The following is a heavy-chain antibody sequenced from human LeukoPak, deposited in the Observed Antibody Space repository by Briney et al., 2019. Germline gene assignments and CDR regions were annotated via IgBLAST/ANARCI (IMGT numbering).Heavy chain of an antibody. CDR2: ISYDGSNK. Sequence: GGSLRLSCAASGFTFSSYAMHWVRQAPGKGLEWVAVISYDGSNKYYADSVKGRFTISRDNSKNTLYLQMNSLRAEDTAVYCCARSRIGVEDYWGQGTLVTVSS. J-gene: IGHJ4*02. V-gene: IGHV3-30-3*01. CDR3: ARSRIGVEDY. D-gene: IGHD3-10*01. CDR1: GFTFSSYA.